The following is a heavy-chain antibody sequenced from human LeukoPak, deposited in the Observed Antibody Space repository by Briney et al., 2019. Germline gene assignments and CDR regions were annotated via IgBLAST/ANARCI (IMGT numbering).Heavy chain of an antibody. CDR2: INHSGSS. V-gene: IGHV4-34*01. J-gene: IGHJ5*02. Sequence: SETLSLTSAVYGGSFSAYYWTWIRQPPGKGLEWIGEINHSGSSNYNSSLRSRVTISLDTSYKHFSLRLSSVTAADTAVYYCAPRGDIEHSYVYGKWFNPWGQGTRVTVSS. CDR1: GGSFSAYY. D-gene: IGHD5-18*01. CDR3: APRGDIEHSYVYGKWFNP.